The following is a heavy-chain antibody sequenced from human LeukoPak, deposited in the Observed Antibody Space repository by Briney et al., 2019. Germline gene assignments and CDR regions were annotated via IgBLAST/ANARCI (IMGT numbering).Heavy chain of an antibody. D-gene: IGHD1-1*01. V-gene: IGHV4-59*12. Sequence: SETLSLTCTVSGGSISSYYWSWIRQPPGKGLEWIAYISDIGSINYNPSLKSRVTISLDTSKNQFSLKLSSVTAADTAVYYCARVFIGAIEREHFDYWGQGTLVTVSS. CDR2: ISDIGSI. CDR3: ARVFIGAIEREHFDY. J-gene: IGHJ4*02. CDR1: GGSISSYY.